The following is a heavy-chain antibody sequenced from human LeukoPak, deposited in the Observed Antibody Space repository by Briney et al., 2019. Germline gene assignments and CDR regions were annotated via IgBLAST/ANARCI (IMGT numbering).Heavy chain of an antibody. D-gene: IGHD6-19*01. CDR2: ISTSSIYI. J-gene: IGHJ3*02. CDR3: ARGASVVAGSDNALDI. V-gene: IGHV3-21*01. CDR1: GFTFSSYS. Sequence: GGSLRLSCVGSGFTFSSYSMNWVRQAPGKGLEWVSSISTSSIYIYYADSVKGRFTISRDNAKKSVHLQMNSLRAEDTAVYYCARGASVVAGSDNALDIWGQGTMVTVSS.